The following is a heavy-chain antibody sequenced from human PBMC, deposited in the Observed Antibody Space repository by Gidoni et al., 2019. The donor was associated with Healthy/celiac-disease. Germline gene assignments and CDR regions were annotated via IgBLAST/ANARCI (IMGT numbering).Heavy chain of an antibody. CDR2: ISGSGGST. J-gene: IGHJ6*02. CDR3: AKVGYSYGARAAHYYYYGMDV. Sequence: GLEWVSAISGSGGSTYYADSVKGRFTISRDNSKNTLYLQMNSLRAEDTAVYYCAKVGYSYGARAAHYYYYGMDVGGQGTTVTVSS. D-gene: IGHD5-18*01. V-gene: IGHV3-23*01.